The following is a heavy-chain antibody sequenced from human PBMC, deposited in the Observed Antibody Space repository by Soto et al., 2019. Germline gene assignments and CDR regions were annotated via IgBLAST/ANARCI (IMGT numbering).Heavy chain of an antibody. CDR1: GYTFTVYY. CDR2: INPKSGGT. CDR3: ARDLAKGGGGAGFDY. Sequence: GASVKVSCKASGYTFTVYYMHWVRQAPGQGLEWMGWINPKSGGTMYPQKFQGRVTMTWDTSISTAYMAPTRLRSDDTAVYYCARDLAKGGGGAGFDYWGQGTLVTVSS. D-gene: IGHD3-16*01. J-gene: IGHJ4*02. V-gene: IGHV1-2*02.